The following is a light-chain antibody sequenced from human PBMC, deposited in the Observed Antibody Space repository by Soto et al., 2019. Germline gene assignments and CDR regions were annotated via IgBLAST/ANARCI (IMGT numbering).Light chain of an antibody. CDR2: AAS. J-gene: IGKJ1*01. V-gene: IGKV3-20*01. Sequence: EIVLTQSPGTLSLSPGERATLSCRASQSVSSSYLAWYQQKPGQAPRLLMYAASSRATGTPDRFSGSGSGTDFTLTISRLEREDFAVYYCQEYGSSRTFGQGTEVDI. CDR3: QEYGSSRT. CDR1: QSVSSSY.